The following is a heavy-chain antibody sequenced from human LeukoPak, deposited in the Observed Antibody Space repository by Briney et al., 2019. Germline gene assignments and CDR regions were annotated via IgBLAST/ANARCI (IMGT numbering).Heavy chain of an antibody. V-gene: IGHV3-74*01. CDR1: GFIFSNHY. Sequence: GGSLRLSCAVSGFIFSNHYMHWVRQAPGKGLVWVSRINNDGSITNYADSVKGRFTISRDNAKSTLYPQMNSLKAEDTAVYYCVLMVWGGGQGTLVTVSS. CDR2: INNDGSIT. J-gene: IGHJ4*02. D-gene: IGHD3-10*01. CDR3: VLMVWG.